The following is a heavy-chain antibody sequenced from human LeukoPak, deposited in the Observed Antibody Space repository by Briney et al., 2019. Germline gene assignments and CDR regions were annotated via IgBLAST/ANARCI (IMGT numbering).Heavy chain of an antibody. CDR1: GFTFSSYG. J-gene: IGHJ4*02. CDR2: IWYDGSNK. D-gene: IGHD4-23*01. CDR3: ARDRGPYGGNSGDY. V-gene: IGHV3-33*01. Sequence: GGSLRLSCAASGFTFSSYGMHWVRQAPGKGLEWVAVIWYDGSNKYYADSVKGRFTISRDNSKNTLYLQMNSLRAEDTAVYYCARDRGPYGGNSGDYWGQGTLVTVSP.